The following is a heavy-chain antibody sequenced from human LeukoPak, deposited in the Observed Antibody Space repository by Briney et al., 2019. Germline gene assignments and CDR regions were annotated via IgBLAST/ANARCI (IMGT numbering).Heavy chain of an antibody. J-gene: IGHJ5*02. Sequence: GGSLRLSCAASGFTFSSYSMHWVRQAPGKGLEWVAFTRFDDSYKAYGDSVKGRFTISRDNSKNTLYLQMDSLRSDDTAVYYCAKSSAGITWFDPWGQGTLVTVSS. CDR1: GFTFSSYS. CDR3: AKSSAGITWFDP. CDR2: TRFDDSYK. D-gene: IGHD1-1*01. V-gene: IGHV3-30*02.